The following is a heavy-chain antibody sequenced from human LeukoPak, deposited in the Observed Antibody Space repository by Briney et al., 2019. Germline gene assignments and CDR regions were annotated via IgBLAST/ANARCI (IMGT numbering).Heavy chain of an antibody. CDR2: INEDGSAK. D-gene: IGHD2-2*01. CDR1: GFTFSRYW. J-gene: IGHJ6*02. CDR3: ARDYQFRLDV. Sequence: GWSLRLSCAASGFTFSRYWMSGVRQAPEKGLEGVAKINEDGSAKDYVDSVKGRFTISRDNAKNSLYLVMNSLTADDTAVYYCARDYQFRLDVWGQGTTVTVSS. V-gene: IGHV3-7*01.